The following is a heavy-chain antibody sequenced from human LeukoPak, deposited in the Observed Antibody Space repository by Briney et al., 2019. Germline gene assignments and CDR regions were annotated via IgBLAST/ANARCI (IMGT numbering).Heavy chain of an antibody. CDR3: AREPFDI. Sequence: QPGWSLRLSCAASGFTFSTYAIHWVRQAPGKGLEWVAVISLDGINNYYADSVKGRFTISRDNSKNTLYLQMNSLRVDDTAVYYCAREPFDIWGQGTMVTVSS. CDR2: ISLDGINN. J-gene: IGHJ3*02. CDR1: GFTFSTYA. V-gene: IGHV3-30-3*01.